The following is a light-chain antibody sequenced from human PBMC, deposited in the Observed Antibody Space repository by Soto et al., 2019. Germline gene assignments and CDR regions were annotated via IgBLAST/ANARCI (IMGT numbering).Light chain of an antibody. V-gene: IGLV1-47*01. CDR1: SSNSGNNY. J-gene: IGLJ3*02. CDR3: ATWDDSLTGV. Sequence: QSVLTQPPSASGTPGQRVTISCSGSSSNSGNNYVYWYQHLPGTAPKLLISRNDQRPSGVPGRFSGSKSGTSASLAISGLRYEDEADYYCATWDDSLTGVFGGGTKLTVL. CDR2: RND.